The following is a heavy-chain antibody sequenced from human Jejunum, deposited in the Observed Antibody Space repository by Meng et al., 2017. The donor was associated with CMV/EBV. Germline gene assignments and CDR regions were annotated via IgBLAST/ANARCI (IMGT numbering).Heavy chain of an antibody. V-gene: IGHV3-72*01. CDR1: GFTFSDYY. J-gene: IGHJ4*02. Sequence: EVELGESGGGLVQPGGSLRLSCAASGFTFSDYYIDWVRQAPGKGLEWVGRSRNRANSYTTEYAASVKGRFSISRDDSKNSVNLQMNSLKTEDMAVYYCARDQWLDYWGQGTLVTVSS. CDR2: SRNRANSYTT. D-gene: IGHD6-19*01. CDR3: ARDQWLDY.